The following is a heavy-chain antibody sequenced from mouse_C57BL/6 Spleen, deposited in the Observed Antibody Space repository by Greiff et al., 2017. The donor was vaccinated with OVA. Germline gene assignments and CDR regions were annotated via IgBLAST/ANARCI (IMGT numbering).Heavy chain of an antibody. V-gene: IGHV5-16*01. Sequence: EVKLVESEGGLVQPGSSMKLSCIASGFTFSDYYMAWVRQVPEKGLEWVANINYDGSSTYYLDSLKSRFIISRDNAKNILYLQMSSLKSEDTATYYCARDGGGMDYWGQGTSDTVSS. J-gene: IGHJ4*01. CDR2: INYDGSST. CDR3: ARDGGGMDY. CDR1: GFTFSDYY.